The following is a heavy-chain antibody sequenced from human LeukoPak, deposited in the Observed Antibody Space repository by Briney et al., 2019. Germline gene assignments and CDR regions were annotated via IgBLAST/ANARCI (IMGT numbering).Heavy chain of an antibody. CDR1: GFSFDDYA. D-gene: IGHD2-2*01. CDR2: INSNGITT. Sequence: GRSLRLSCAASGFSFDDYAMHWVRQAPGKGLMWVSRINSNGITTDYADSVKGRFTISRDNAKNTLHLQMNSLRDEDSAVYFCVRGIGYCSTTITCRDYWGQGTLVTVSS. J-gene: IGHJ4*02. CDR3: VRGIGYCSTTITCRDY. V-gene: IGHV3-74*01.